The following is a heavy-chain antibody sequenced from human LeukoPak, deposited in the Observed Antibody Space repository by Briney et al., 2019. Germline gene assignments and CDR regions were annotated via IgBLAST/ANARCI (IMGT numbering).Heavy chain of an antibody. Sequence: GRSLRLSCAASGFTFSSYAMHWVRQAPGKGLEWVAVISYDGRNKYYADSVKGRFTISRDNSKNTLYLQMNSLRAEDTAVYYCARGQRVVPAVPAPNDYWGQGTLVTVSS. CDR2: ISYDGRNK. D-gene: IGHD2-2*01. V-gene: IGHV3-30*04. J-gene: IGHJ4*02. CDR3: ARGQRVVPAVPAPNDY. CDR1: GFTFSSYA.